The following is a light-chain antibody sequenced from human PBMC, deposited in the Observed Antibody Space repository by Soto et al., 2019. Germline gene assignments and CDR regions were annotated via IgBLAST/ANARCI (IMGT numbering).Light chain of an antibody. CDR3: QLTHTFPWP. J-gene: IGKJ1*01. V-gene: IGKV1-39*01. Sequence: DLQMTQSPSSLSASVRDRVTITCRASLSIGSNLNWYQQSPGKAPKLLVFAASSKPRGVPLRFDARGSGTDFSITIYSLQPEDFVTYYCQLTHTFPWPFGQGTKV. CDR2: AAS. CDR1: LSIGSN.